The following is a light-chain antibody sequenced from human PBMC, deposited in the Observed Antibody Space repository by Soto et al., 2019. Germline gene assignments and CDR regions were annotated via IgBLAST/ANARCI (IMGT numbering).Light chain of an antibody. J-gene: IGLJ2*01. CDR2: DVS. CDR3: SVYAASNKLGV. CDR1: SSDVGGYNY. V-gene: IGLV2-8*01. Sequence: QSALTQPPSASGSPGQSVTISCIGNSSDVGGYNYVSWYQQHPGKAPKLRIYDVSKRPSGVPDSYSGSKSGNTASLTVSGLQAEDESDYYCSVYAASNKLGVVGGGTKLTGL.